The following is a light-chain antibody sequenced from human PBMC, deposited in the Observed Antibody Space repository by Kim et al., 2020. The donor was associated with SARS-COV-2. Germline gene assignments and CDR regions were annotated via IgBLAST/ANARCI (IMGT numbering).Light chain of an antibody. V-gene: IGKV3-15*01. CDR2: GAS. CDR1: QSVSSN. J-gene: IGKJ1*01. CDR3: QQYNNWPRM. Sequence: VSPGERANPSCSSSQSVSSNLAWYQQKPGQAPRLLIDGASTRATGIPARFSGSGSGTEFTLTINNLQSEDFAVYYCQQYNNWPRMFGEGTKVDIK.